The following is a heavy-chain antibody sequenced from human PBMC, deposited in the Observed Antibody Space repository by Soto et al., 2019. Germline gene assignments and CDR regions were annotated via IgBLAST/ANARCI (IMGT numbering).Heavy chain of an antibody. Sequence: GGSLRLSCAASGFTFSSYSMNWVRQAPGKGLEWVSSISSSSSYIYYADSVKGRFTISRDNAKNSLYLQMNSLRAEDTAVYYCARDLYGGSFSAGTFDYWGQGTLVTVSS. CDR2: ISSSSSYI. CDR1: GFTFSSYS. V-gene: IGHV3-21*01. CDR3: ARDLYGGSFSAGTFDY. D-gene: IGHD2-15*01. J-gene: IGHJ4*02.